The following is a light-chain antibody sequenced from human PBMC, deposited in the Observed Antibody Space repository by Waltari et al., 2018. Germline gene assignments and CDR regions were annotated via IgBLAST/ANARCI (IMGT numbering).Light chain of an antibody. J-gene: IGKJ4*01. CDR1: QSVRSF. V-gene: IGKV3-11*01. CDR3: QQRINWPLT. Sequence: DIVLTQSPATLSLSPGERATLPCRASQSVRSFLAWYQQKPGQAPRLLIHDASNRATGIPVRFSGSGSGTDFTLTISSLEPEDFAVYYCQQRINWPLTFGGGTKVEIK. CDR2: DAS.